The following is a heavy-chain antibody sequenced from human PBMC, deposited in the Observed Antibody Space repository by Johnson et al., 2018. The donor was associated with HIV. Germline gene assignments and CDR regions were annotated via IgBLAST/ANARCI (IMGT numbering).Heavy chain of an antibody. D-gene: IGHD5-24*01. J-gene: IGHJ3*02. Sequence: VQLVESGGGVVQPGRSLRLSCAASRFTFSSFAMHWVRQAPGKGLEWVSAISGSGASTYYADSLKGRCTISRDNSKNTLYLQMNRLRAEDTALYYCAKDIYGYDAFDIWGQGTMVTVSS. CDR2: ISGSGAST. CDR1: RFTFSSFA. V-gene: IGHV3-23*04. CDR3: AKDIYGYDAFDI.